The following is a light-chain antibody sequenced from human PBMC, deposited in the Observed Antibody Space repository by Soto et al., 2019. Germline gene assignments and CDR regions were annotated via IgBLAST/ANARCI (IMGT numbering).Light chain of an antibody. CDR1: ESISRH. J-gene: IGKJ5*01. CDR3: QQSYSTLSLS. Sequence: DIQMTQSPSSLSASVGDRVTITCRASESISRHLNWYQQKPGKAPNLLIYAASTLQNGVPSRFSGIGSGTDFTLTISSLQPEDFATYYCQQSYSTLSLSFGQGTRLEIK. CDR2: AAS. V-gene: IGKV1-39*01.